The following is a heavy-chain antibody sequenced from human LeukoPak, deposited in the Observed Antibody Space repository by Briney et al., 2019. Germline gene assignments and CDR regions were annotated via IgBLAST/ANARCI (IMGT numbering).Heavy chain of an antibody. CDR3: ARVWMYYYDSSGDSYDAFDI. J-gene: IGHJ3*02. V-gene: IGHV7-4-1*02. D-gene: IGHD3-22*01. CDR1: GYTFTSYA. Sequence: ASVKVSCKASGYTFTSYAMNWVRQAPGQGLEWMGWINTNTGNPTYAQGFTGRFVFSLDTSVSTAYLQISSLKAEDTAVYYCARVWMYYYDSSGDSYDAFDIWGQGTMVTVSS. CDR2: INTNTGNP.